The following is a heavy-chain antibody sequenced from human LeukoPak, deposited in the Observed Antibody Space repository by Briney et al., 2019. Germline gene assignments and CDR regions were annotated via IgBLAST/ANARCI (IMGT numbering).Heavy chain of an antibody. CDR1: GFTFDDYT. Sequence: GGSLRLSCAASGFTFDDYTMHWVRQSPGKGLEWVSSISGSGDNRNYADSVKGRFTISRDDSKSTLYLEMNSLRAEDTAIYYCAKNPLVSGTIYFDSWGQGTLLTVSS. V-gene: IGHV3-23*01. CDR3: AKNPLVSGTIYFDS. D-gene: IGHD6-19*01. CDR2: ISGSGDNR. J-gene: IGHJ4*02.